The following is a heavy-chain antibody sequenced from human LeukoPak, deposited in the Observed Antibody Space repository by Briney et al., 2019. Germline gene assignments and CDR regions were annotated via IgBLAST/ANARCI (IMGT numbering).Heavy chain of an antibody. Sequence: ASVKVSCKVSGYTHTELSMHWVRQAPGKGLEWMGGFDPEDGETIYAQKFQGRVTMTEDTSTDTAYMELSSLRSEDTVVYYCATAHRYNWNGASMDVWGKGTTVTVSS. V-gene: IGHV1-24*01. CDR3: ATAHRYNWNGASMDV. D-gene: IGHD1-20*01. CDR2: FDPEDGET. J-gene: IGHJ6*03. CDR1: GYTHTELS.